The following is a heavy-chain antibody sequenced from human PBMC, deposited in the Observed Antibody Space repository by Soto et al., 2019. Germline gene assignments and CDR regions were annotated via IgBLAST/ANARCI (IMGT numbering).Heavy chain of an antibody. CDR2: IYYSGST. V-gene: IGHV4-30-4*01. Sequence: SETLSLTCTVSGGSVSSGDYYWSWIRQPPGKGLEWIGYIYYSGSTYYNPPLKSRVTISVDTAKNQFSLKLSSVTAADTAVYYCARGGYSSSWYLRWFDPWGQGTLVTVSS. D-gene: IGHD6-13*01. CDR1: GGSVSSGDYY. CDR3: ARGGYSSSWYLRWFDP. J-gene: IGHJ5*02.